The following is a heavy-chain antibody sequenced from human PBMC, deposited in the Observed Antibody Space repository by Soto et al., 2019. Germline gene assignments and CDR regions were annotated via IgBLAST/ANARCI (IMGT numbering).Heavy chain of an antibody. CDR3: ARERVVWCGQTYAFDL. CDR1: GYTFTSYG. D-gene: IGHD3-10*01. J-gene: IGHJ3*01. V-gene: IGHV1-18*01. CDR2: ISADNGNT. Sequence: QVQLVQSGAEVKKPGASVKVSCKASGYTFTSYGISWVRQAPGQGLEWMGWISADNGNTNYAQKLQGRVTMNKDTPTSRAYRELRSLRSDDTAVYYCARERVVWCGQTYAFDLWGQGTMVTVSS.